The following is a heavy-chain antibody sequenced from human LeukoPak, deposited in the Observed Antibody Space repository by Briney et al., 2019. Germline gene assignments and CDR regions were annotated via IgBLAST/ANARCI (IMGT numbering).Heavy chain of an antibody. V-gene: IGHV4-59*08. CDR2: MYGNGRT. Sequence: KPSETLSLTCSVSGGSMSSDYWSWIRQPPGKRKERIGRMYGNGRTNYSPSLQSRVTMSVDTSTRRLSLRLNSLTAADTAVHYCTRQTARKWDLPGSFDSWVQGILVIVSS. J-gene: IGHJ4*02. CDR3: TRQTARKWDLPGSFDS. CDR1: GGSMSSDY. D-gene: IGHD1-26*01.